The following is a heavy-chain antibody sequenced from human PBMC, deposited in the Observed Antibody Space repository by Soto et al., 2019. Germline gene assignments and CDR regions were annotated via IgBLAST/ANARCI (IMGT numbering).Heavy chain of an antibody. J-gene: IGHJ4*02. D-gene: IGHD3-22*01. V-gene: IGHV4-31*03. CDR3: ARVPLYYDSSGYYYDTYYFDY. CDR1: GGSISSGGYY. CDR2: IYYSGST. Sequence: SETLSLTCTVSGGSISSGGYYWSWIRQHPGKGLEWIGYIYYSGSTYYNPSLKSRVTISVDTSKNQFSLKLSSVTAADTAVYYCARVPLYYDSSGYYYDTYYFDYWGQGTLVTVSS.